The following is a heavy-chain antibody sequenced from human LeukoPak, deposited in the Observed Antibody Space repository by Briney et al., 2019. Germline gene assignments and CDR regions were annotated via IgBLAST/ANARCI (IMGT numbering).Heavy chain of an antibody. CDR2: IYYSGST. V-gene: IGHV4-59*01. Sequence: PSETLSLTCTVSGGSISSYYWSWLRQPPGKGLEWIGYIYYSGSTNYNPSLKSRVTISVDTSKNQFSLKLSSVTAADTAVYYCARGYYYGSGSYYPSEHDAFDIWGQGTMVTVSS. CDR3: ARGYYYGSGSYYPSEHDAFDI. CDR1: GGSISSYY. D-gene: IGHD3-10*01. J-gene: IGHJ3*02.